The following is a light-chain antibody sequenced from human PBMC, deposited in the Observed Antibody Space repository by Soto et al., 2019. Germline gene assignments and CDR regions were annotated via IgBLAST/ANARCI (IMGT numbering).Light chain of an antibody. J-gene: IGKJ1*01. CDR3: QQWARSPRT. V-gene: IGKV3-20*01. Sequence: EIVLTQSPGTLSLSPGERATLFGRASQRFTNSQLAWYQQKPDQAPRLLMFGASRRATGIPDRFSGSGSGTDFTLTIARLEPEDFAVYYCQQWARSPRTFGRGTTVEIK. CDR2: GAS. CDR1: QRFTNSQ.